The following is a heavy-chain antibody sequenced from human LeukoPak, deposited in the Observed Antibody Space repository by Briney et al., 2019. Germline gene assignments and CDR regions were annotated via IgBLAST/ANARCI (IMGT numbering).Heavy chain of an antibody. D-gene: IGHD2-2*03. V-gene: IGHV5-51*01. CDR3: ARPPSRGYSSSFEY. J-gene: IGHJ4*02. Sequence: ESLKISCKGSGYSLPTYWIAWVRQMPGKGLEWMGIIYPDESNIRYSPSFQGQVTISADKSISTAYLQWSSLKASDTAMYYCARPPSRGYSSSFEYWGQGTLVTVSS. CDR1: GYSLPTYW. CDR2: IYPDESNI.